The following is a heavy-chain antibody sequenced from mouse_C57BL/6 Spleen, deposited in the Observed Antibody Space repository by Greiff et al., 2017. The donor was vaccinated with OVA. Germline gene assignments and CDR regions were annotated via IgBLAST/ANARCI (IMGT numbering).Heavy chain of an antibody. Sequence: EVKLMESGGGLVKPGGSLKLSCAASGFTFSDYGMHWVRQAPEKGLEWVAYISSGSSTIYYADTVTGRFTISGDNAKNTLFLQMTSLRSEDTAMYYCARDSNYDAMDYWGQGTSVTVSS. CDR2: ISSGSSTI. D-gene: IGHD2-5*01. CDR3: ARDSNYDAMDY. J-gene: IGHJ4*01. V-gene: IGHV5-17*01. CDR1: GFTFSDYG.